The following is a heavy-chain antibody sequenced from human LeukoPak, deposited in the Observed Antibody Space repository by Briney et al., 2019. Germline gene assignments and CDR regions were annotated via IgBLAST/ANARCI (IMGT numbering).Heavy chain of an antibody. CDR1: GFSLSTSGVG. D-gene: IGHD3-10*01. Sequence: SGPTLVKPTQTLTLTCTFSGFSLSTSGVGVGWIRQPPGKALEWLALIYWDDDKRSSPSLKSRLTITKDTSKHQVVLTMTNMDPVDTATYYCARLTEITMVRGVIRALFDYWGQGTLVTVSS. V-gene: IGHV2-5*02. CDR2: IYWDDDK. CDR3: ARLTEITMVRGVIRALFDY. J-gene: IGHJ4*02.